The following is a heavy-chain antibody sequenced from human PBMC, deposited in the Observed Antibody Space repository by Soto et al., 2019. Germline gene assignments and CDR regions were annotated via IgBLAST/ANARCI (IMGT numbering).Heavy chain of an antibody. CDR2: ISGGGGST. J-gene: IGHJ5*02. CDR3: AKIAYYDILTGSQKYSWFDP. V-gene: IGHV3-23*01. D-gene: IGHD3-9*01. Sequence: EVQLLESGGGLVQPGGSLRLSCAASGFAFSSYAMTWVRQAPGKGLEWVSAISGGGGSTYYADSVKGRFTISRDNAKNTLYLQMNSLRVEDTAVYYCAKIAYYDILTGSQKYSWFDPWGQGTLVTVSS. CDR1: GFAFSSYA.